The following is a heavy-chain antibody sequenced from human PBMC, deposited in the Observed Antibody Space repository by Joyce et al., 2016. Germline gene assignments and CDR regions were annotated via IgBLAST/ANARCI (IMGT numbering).Heavy chain of an antibody. V-gene: IGHV4-59*01. D-gene: IGHD1-7*01. CDR2: IYDSGRT. CDR1: GGFISSYY. J-gene: IGHJ4*02. CDR3: ARGRSGTSNWAY. Sequence: QVQLQESGPGVVKPSETLSLTCTVSGGFISSYYWSWIRQPPGKGLEWIGYIYDSGRTKYNSSLESRVTISVDTSKNQFSLKLSSGTAADTAVYFCARGRSGTSNWAYWGQGTLVTVSS.